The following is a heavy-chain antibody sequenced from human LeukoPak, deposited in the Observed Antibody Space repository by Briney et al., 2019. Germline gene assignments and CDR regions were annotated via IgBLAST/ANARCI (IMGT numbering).Heavy chain of an antibody. D-gene: IGHD3-3*01. CDR1: GFTVSSNY. J-gene: IGHJ3*02. CDR2: ISSSSSTI. Sequence: GGSLRLSCAASGFTVSSNYMSWVRQAPGKGLEWVSYISSSSSTIYYADSVKGRFTISRDNAKNSLYLQMNSLRAEDAAVYYCARLLRSAFDIWGQGTMVTVSS. V-gene: IGHV3-48*01. CDR3: ARLLRSAFDI.